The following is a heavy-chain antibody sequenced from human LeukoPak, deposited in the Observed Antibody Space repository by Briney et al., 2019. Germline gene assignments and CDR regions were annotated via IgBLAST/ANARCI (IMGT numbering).Heavy chain of an antibody. Sequence: ASLKVSCKISGYTLTEVSMHWVRQAPGKGLEWMGGFDPADGEPIYAQKFQGRVTMSEDTSTDIAHMDLSSLRSEDTAVYYCATEVVGYGDVHYFDSWGQGTLVTVSS. D-gene: IGHD4-17*01. CDR3: ATEVVGYGDVHYFDS. J-gene: IGHJ4*02. V-gene: IGHV1-24*01. CDR1: GYTLTEVS. CDR2: FDPADGEP.